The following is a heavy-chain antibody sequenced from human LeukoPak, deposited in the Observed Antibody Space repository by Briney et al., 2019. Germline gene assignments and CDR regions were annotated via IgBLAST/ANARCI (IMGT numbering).Heavy chain of an antibody. CDR1: GGSLNNYH. CDR2: IYHSGST. D-gene: IGHD3-10*01. J-gene: IGHJ4*02. CDR3: ASYYGSGTYSGYVDY. Sequence: SETLSLTCAVSGGSLNNYHWSWIRQPPGKGLEWIGCIYHSGSTNYNPSLNSRVTMSVDTSKNQFSLRLSSVTDADTAVYYCASYYGSGTYSGYVDYWGQGTLVTV. V-gene: IGHV4-59*01.